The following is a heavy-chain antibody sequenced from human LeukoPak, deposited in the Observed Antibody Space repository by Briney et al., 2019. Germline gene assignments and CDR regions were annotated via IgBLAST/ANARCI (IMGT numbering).Heavy chain of an antibody. Sequence: ASVKVSCKASGYTFTSYDINWVRQAPGQGLEWMGWISAYNGNTNYAQKLQGRVTMTTDTSTSTAYMELRSLRSDDTAVYYCARDLRRGYCSSTSCYRVNDAFDIWGQGTMVTVSS. CDR3: ARDLRRGYCSSTSCYRVNDAFDI. J-gene: IGHJ3*02. V-gene: IGHV1-18*01. CDR1: GYTFTSYD. D-gene: IGHD2-2*02. CDR2: ISAYNGNT.